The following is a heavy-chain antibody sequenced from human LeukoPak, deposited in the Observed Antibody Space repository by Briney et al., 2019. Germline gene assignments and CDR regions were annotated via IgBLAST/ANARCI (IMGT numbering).Heavy chain of an antibody. V-gene: IGHV4-59*01. Sequence: SETLSLTCTVSGGSISTYYWSWIRQPPGKGLEWIGYIYYSGSTNYNPSLKSRVTISLDTSKNQFSLKLSSVTAADTAVYYCARGSSRSPPDYYGMDVWGPGTTVSVS. D-gene: IGHD6-6*01. CDR1: GGSISTYY. CDR2: IYYSGST. CDR3: ARGSSRSPPDYYGMDV. J-gene: IGHJ6*02.